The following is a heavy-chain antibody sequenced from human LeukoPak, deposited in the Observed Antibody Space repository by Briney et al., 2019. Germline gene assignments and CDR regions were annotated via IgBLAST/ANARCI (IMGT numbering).Heavy chain of an antibody. D-gene: IGHD4-17*01. CDR3: AIVSPNTVTTLQYTDY. CDR2: INSDGSST. Sequence: PGGSLRLSCAASGFTFSSYWMHWVRQAPGKGLVWVSRINSDGSSTSYADSVKGRFTISRDNSKNTLYLQMNSLRAEDTAVYYCAIVSPNTVTTLQYTDYCGQGTLVTVSS. J-gene: IGHJ4*02. V-gene: IGHV3-74*01. CDR1: GFTFSSYW.